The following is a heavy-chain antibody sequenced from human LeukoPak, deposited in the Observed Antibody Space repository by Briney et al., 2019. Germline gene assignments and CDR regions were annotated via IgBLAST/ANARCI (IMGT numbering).Heavy chain of an antibody. D-gene: IGHD1-1*01. J-gene: IGHJ4*02. CDR2: IYYSGST. CDR3: ARGTYNYFDY. V-gene: IGHV4-39*01. Sequence: SETLSLTCAVSGGSISSNSYYWGWIRQPPGKGLEWTGSIYYSGSTYYNPSLKSRVTISVDTSKNRFSLKLSSVTAADTAVYYCARGTYNYFDYWGQGTLVTVSS. CDR1: GGSISSNSYY.